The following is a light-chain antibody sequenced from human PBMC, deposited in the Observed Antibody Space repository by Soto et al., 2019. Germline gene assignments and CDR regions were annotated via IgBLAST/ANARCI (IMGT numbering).Light chain of an antibody. CDR2: GAS. V-gene: IGKV3D-20*02. CDR3: QQRSNWPPT. CDR1: QSVSASQ. Sequence: EIVMTQSPASLSVSPGESVTLSCRTSQSVSASQLAWYQQKPGQAPRLLIYGASNRATGIPDRFSGSGSGTDFTLTISRLEPEDFAVYYCQQRSNWPPTFGGGTTGDIK. J-gene: IGKJ4*01.